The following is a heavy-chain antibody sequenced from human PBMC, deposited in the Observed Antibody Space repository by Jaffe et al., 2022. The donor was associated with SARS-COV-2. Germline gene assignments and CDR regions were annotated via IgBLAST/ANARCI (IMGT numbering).Heavy chain of an antibody. V-gene: IGHV3-64*01. CDR1: GFTFRTSS. CDR3: ATWSGSYSDS. J-gene: IGHJ4*02. D-gene: IGHD1-26*01. CDR2: ISSDGGRI. Sequence: EVQLVESGGGLVQPGGSLRLSCAASGFTFRTSSMHWVRQAPGKGLEYVSAISSDGGRIYYTNSVKGRFTISRDNSKNTLYLQMGSLRAEDMAVYYCATWSGSYSDSWGRGTLVTVSS.